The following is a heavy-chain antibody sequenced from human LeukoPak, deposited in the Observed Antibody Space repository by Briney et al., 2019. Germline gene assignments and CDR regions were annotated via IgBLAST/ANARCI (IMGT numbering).Heavy chain of an antibody. J-gene: IGHJ6*03. CDR2: VNHSGST. Sequence: SETLSLTCAVYGGSFSADYWSWIRQPPGKGLEWIGEVNHSGSTNSNPSLKSRVSISVDTSKNQFSLKLRSVTAADTAVYYCARCGPYSSGYLDYYYYYMDAWGKGTTVTVSS. D-gene: IGHD3-22*01. CDR1: GGSFSADY. CDR3: ARCGPYSSGYLDYYYYYMDA. V-gene: IGHV4-34*01.